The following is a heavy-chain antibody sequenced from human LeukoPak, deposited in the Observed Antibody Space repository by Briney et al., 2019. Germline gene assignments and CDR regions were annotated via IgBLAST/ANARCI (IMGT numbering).Heavy chain of an antibody. D-gene: IGHD3-10*01. Sequence: ASVKVSCKASGYTFTGYYMHWVRQAPGQGLEWMGWINPNSGGTNYAQKFQGRVTMTRDTSINTAYMELSRLRSDDTAVYYCARVNLDVTWFGELSYFDYWGQGTLVTVSS. V-gene: IGHV1-2*02. CDR1: GYTFTGYY. J-gene: IGHJ4*02. CDR2: INPNSGGT. CDR3: ARVNLDVTWFGELSYFDY.